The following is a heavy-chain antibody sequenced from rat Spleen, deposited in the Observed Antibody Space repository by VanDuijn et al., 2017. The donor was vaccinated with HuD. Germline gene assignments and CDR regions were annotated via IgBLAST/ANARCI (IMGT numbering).Heavy chain of an antibody. V-gene: IGHV5-31*01. CDR1: GFTFSTFP. J-gene: IGHJ2*01. D-gene: IGHD1-12*02. CDR3: ATDYYDGTYYYFDY. Sequence: EVQLVESGGGLVQPGRSLKLSCAASGFTFSTFPMAWIRQAPGKGLEWVASITNTGGSIYYPDSVKGRFTISRDNAQNTLYLQMNSLRSEDTATYYCATDYYDGTYYYFDYGGQGVMVTVSS. CDR2: ITNTGGSI.